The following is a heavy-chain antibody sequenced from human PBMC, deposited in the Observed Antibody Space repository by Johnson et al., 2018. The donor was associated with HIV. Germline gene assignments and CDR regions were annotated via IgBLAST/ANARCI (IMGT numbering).Heavy chain of an antibody. CDR3: ARDPPYGGNPSAFDV. Sequence: QVQLVESGGGVVQPGRSLRLSCAASGFTFSSYAMHWVRQAPGKGLEWVAVISYDGSNKYYADSVKGRFTISRDNSKDTLYLQMHSLRPEDTALYYCARDPPYGGNPSAFDVWGQGTMVTVSS. CDR1: GFTFSSYA. D-gene: IGHD4-23*01. CDR2: ISYDGSNK. J-gene: IGHJ3*01. V-gene: IGHV3-30*04.